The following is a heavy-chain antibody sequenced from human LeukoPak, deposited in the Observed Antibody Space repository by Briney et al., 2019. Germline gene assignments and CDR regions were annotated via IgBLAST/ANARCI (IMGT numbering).Heavy chain of an antibody. J-gene: IGHJ4*02. D-gene: IGHD1-7*01. CDR2: IYYSGST. CDR1: GGSISSYY. V-gene: IGHV4-59*01. Sequence: PSETLSLTCTVSGGSISSYYWSWIRQPPGKGLEWIGYIYYSGSTNYNPSLKSRVTISVDTSKNQFSLKLSSVTAADTAVYYCARKVPRNLFDYWGQGTLVTVSS. CDR3: ARKVPRNLFDY.